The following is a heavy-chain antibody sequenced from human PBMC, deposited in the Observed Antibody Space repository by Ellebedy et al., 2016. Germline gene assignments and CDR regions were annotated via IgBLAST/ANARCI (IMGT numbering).Heavy chain of an antibody. D-gene: IGHD1-26*01. V-gene: IGHV3-21*01. J-gene: IGHJ3*02. CDR2: ISSSSSYI. Sequence: GGSLRLSXAASGFTFSSYSMNWVRQAPGKGLEWVSSISSSSSYIYYADSVKGRFTISRDNAKNTLYLQMNSLRAEDTAVYYCAREAWGLARAFDIWGQGTMVTVSS. CDR3: AREAWGLARAFDI. CDR1: GFTFSSYS.